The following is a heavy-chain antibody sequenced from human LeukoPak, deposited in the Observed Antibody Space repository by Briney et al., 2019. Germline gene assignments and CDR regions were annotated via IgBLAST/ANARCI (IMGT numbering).Heavy chain of an antibody. D-gene: IGHD3-9*01. J-gene: IGHJ4*02. V-gene: IGHV3-21*01. Sequence: GGSLRLSCAASGFTFSSYSINWVRQAPGKGLEWVSSISSSSSYIYYADSVKGRFTISRDNAKNSLYLQMNSLRAEDTAVYYCAREGGNYDISGWGQGTRVTVSS. CDR2: ISSSSSYI. CDR1: GFTFSSYS. CDR3: AREGGNYDISG.